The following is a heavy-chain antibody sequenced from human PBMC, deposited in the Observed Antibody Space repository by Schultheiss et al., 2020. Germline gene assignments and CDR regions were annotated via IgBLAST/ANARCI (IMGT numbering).Heavy chain of an antibody. CDR1: GFTFSSYG. CDR3: AKDQYGDYD. J-gene: IGHJ4*02. D-gene: IGHD4-17*01. CDR2: ISYDGSNK. Sequence: GESLKISCAASGFTFSSYGMHWVRQAPGKGLEWVAVISYDGSNKYYADSVKGRFTISRDSSKNTLYLQMNSLRAEDTAVYYCAKDQYGDYDWGQGTLVTVSS. V-gene: IGHV3-30*18.